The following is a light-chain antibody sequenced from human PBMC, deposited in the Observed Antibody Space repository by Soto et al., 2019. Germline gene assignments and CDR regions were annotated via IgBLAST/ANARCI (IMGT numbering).Light chain of an antibody. Sequence: EIVLTQSPATLSLSPGERATLSCRASQSVNSYLAWYEQQPGQAPRLLIYYASNRATGIPARFSGSGSGTDFTLPIISLVPPDVAVYYCQQRSNRPRTFGQGTKLEIK. CDR1: QSVNSY. CDR2: YAS. V-gene: IGKV3-11*01. CDR3: QQRSNRPRT. J-gene: IGKJ2*01.